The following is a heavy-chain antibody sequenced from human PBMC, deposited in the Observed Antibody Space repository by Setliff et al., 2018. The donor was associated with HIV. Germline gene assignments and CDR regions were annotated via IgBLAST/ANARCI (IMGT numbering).Heavy chain of an antibody. D-gene: IGHD6-19*01. Sequence: GESLRLSCAASGFTVSSNYMSWVRQAPGKGLEWVSVIYSGGSTYYADSVKGRFTISRDNSKNTLYLQMNSLRAEDTAVYYCARPLAVAGTDKYYYGMDVWGQGTTVTVSS. J-gene: IGHJ6*02. CDR3: ARPLAVAGTDKYYYGMDV. V-gene: IGHV3-53*01. CDR1: GFTVSSNY. CDR2: IYSGGST.